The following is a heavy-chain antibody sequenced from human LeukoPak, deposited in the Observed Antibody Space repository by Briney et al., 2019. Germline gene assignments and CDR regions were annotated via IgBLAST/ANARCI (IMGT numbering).Heavy chain of an antibody. D-gene: IGHD5-12*01. CDR3: ARARIVARSFDI. V-gene: IGHV4-39*01. Sequence: SETLSLTCTVSGGSISSSSYYWGWIRQPPGKGLEWIGSIYYSGSTYYNPSLKSRVTISVDTSKNQFSLKLSSVTAADTAVYYCARARIVARSFDIWGQGTMVTVSS. CDR2: IYYSGST. J-gene: IGHJ3*02. CDR1: GGSISSSSYY.